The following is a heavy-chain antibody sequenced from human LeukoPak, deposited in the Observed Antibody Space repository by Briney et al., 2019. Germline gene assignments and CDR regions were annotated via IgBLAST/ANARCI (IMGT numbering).Heavy chain of an antibody. CDR1: GYTFTGYY. D-gene: IGHD4-23*01. CDR2: INPNSGGT. V-gene: IGHV1-2*06. Sequence: ASVKVSCKASGYTFTGYYMHWVRQAPGQGLEWMGRINPNSGGTNYAQKFQGRVTMTRDTSISTAYMELSRLRSDDTAVYYRARERLERLYDYGGNLYHWGQGTLVTVSS. J-gene: IGHJ5*02. CDR3: ARERLERLYDYGGNLYH.